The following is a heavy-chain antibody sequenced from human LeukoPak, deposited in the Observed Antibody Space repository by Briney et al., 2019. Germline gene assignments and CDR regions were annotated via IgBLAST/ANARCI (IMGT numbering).Heavy chain of an antibody. D-gene: IGHD6-13*01. Sequence: GGSLRLSCVASGFTFGSYVMHWVRQAPGMGLEWVAVISSDESHKYHADSVKGRFTISRDNSKNTLYLQMNSLRAEDTAVYYCATDPVVAGGIRYFEYWGQGTLVTVSS. J-gene: IGHJ4*02. CDR2: ISSDESHK. V-gene: IGHV3-30*04. CDR3: ATDPVVAGGIRYFEY. CDR1: GFTFGSYV.